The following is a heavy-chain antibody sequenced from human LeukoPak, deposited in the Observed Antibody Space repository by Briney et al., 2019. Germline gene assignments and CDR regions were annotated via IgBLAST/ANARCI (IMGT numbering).Heavy chain of an antibody. D-gene: IGHD3-10*01. Sequence: GGSLRLSCAASGFTFSSYAMSWVRQAPGKGLGWVSAISGSGGSTYYADSVEGRFTISSDNSKNTLYLQMNSLRAGDTAVYYCAKGALRFGELSGHWGQGTLVTVSS. CDR2: ISGSGGST. CDR1: GFTFSSYA. V-gene: IGHV3-23*01. CDR3: AKGALRFGELSGH. J-gene: IGHJ4*02.